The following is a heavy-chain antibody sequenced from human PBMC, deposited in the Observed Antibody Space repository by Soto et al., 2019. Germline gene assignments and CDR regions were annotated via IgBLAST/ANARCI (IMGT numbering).Heavy chain of an antibody. V-gene: IGHV3-23*01. J-gene: IGHJ4*02. Sequence: PGGSLRLSCAASGFTFSSYAMSWVRQAPGKGLEWVSAISGSGGSTYYADSVKGRFTISRDNSKNTLYLQMNSLRAEDTAVYYCAKPQPDSSSWYSPFDYWGQGTLVTVSS. D-gene: IGHD6-13*01. CDR1: GFTFSSYA. CDR2: ISGSGGST. CDR3: AKPQPDSSSWYSPFDY.